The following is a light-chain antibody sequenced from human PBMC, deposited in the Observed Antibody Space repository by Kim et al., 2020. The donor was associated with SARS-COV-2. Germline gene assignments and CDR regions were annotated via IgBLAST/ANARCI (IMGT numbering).Light chain of an antibody. CDR3: QQDYNLPYT. J-gene: IGKJ2*01. CDR2: GAS. V-gene: IGKV3D-7*01. CDR1: QSVSSSY. Sequence: PGERVTLSCRASQSVSSSYLTWYQQKPGQAPRLLIYGASTRATSIPARFSRSGSGTDFTLTISSLQPEDFAVYYCQQDYNLPYTFGQGTKLEI.